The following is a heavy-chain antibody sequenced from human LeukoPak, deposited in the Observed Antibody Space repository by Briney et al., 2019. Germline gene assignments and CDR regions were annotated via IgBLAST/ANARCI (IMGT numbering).Heavy chain of an antibody. V-gene: IGHV1-69*04. Sequence: SVKVSCKASGGTFRSYAISWVRQAPGQGLEWMGRIIPILGIANYAQKFQGRVTITADKSTSTAYMELSSLRSEDTAVYYCARDPRITMVRGVFDYWGQGTLVTVSS. J-gene: IGHJ4*02. D-gene: IGHD3-10*01. CDR1: GGTFRSYA. CDR2: IIPILGIA. CDR3: ARDPRITMVRGVFDY.